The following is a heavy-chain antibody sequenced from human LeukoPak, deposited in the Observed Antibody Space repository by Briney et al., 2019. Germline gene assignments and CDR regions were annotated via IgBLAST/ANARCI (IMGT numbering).Heavy chain of an antibody. CDR2: ISSSGSTI. Sequence: PGGSLRLSCAASGFTFSDYYMSWIRQAPGKGLEWVSYISSSGSTIYYADSVKGRFTISRDNAKNSLYLQMNSLRAEDTAVYYCARESVPAVAARRGLNYWGQGTLVAVSS. V-gene: IGHV3-11*01. D-gene: IGHD6-6*01. J-gene: IGHJ4*02. CDR1: GFTFSDYY. CDR3: ARESVPAVAARRGLNY.